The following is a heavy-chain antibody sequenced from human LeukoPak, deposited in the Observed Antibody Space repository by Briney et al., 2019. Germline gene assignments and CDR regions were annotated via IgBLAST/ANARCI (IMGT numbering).Heavy chain of an antibody. CDR3: SSLDTATIQTGGY. V-gene: IGHV3-7*01. CDR2: IKKHGSEQ. CDR1: GFSFSPDW. Sequence: PGGSLRLSCAASGFSFSPDWMSRVRQAPGKGLEWVAMIKKHGSEQYHVDSVKGRFTISRDNAKNSLFLQMNSLKADDTAVYYCSSLDTATIQTGGYWGQGTLVTASS. D-gene: IGHD5-18*01. J-gene: IGHJ4*02.